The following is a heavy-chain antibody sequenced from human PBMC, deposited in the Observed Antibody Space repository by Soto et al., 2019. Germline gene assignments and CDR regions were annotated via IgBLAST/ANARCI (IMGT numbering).Heavy chain of an antibody. CDR3: AKLQTGTAHRYGMDV. V-gene: IGHV1-18*04. D-gene: IGHD1-1*01. CDR2: ISAYNGNT. CDR1: GYTFTSYG. J-gene: IGHJ6*02. Sequence: ASVKVSCKASGYTFTSYGISWVRQAPGQGLEWMGWISAYNGNTNYAQKLQGRVTMTTDTSTSTAYMELRSLRSDDTAVYYCAKLQTGTAHRYGMDVWGQGTTVTVSS.